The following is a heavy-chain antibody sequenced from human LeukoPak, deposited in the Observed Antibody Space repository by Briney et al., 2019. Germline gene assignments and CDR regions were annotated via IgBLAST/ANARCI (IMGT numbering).Heavy chain of an antibody. D-gene: IGHD2-15*01. CDR2: ISAYNGNT. J-gene: IGHJ5*02. CDR3: ARDFEVLSRYCSGGSCYSGGWFDL. Sequence: GASVQVSCKSSGYTFTSYGIRWVRQAPGKGLEWMGWISAYNGNTNYAQKLQDRVTMTTDVTGSIAYIGLRCLRSDDTAVYYCARDFEVLSRYCSGGSCYSGGWFDLGGQGTLVTVTA. V-gene: IGHV1-18*01. CDR1: GYTFTSYG.